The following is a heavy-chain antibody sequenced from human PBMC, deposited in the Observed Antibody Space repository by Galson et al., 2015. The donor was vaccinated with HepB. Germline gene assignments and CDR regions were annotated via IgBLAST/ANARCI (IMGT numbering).Heavy chain of an antibody. J-gene: IGHJ4*02. CDR2: ISGSGGTT. CDR1: GFTFSSYA. CDR3: AKGKTPQLVYFDY. V-gene: IGHV3-23*01. Sequence: SLRLSCAASGFTFSSYAMSWVRQAPGKGLEWVSGISGSGGTTYYADSVKGRFTISRDNSKNTLYLQMNSLRAEDTAVYYCAKGKTPQLVYFDYWGQGTLVTVSS. D-gene: IGHD6-13*01.